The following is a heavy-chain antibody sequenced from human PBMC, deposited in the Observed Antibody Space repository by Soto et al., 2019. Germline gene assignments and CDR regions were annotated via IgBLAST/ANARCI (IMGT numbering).Heavy chain of an antibody. D-gene: IGHD6-13*01. CDR2: IIPIFGTA. Sequence: GASVKVSCKASGGTFSSYAISWVRQAPGLGLEWMGGIIPIFGTANYAQKFQGRVTITADESTSTAYMELSSLRSEDTAVYYCARDASIAAAGLTYYLDYWGQGTLVTVSS. V-gene: IGHV1-69*13. J-gene: IGHJ4*02. CDR1: GGTFSSYA. CDR3: ARDASIAAAGLTYYLDY.